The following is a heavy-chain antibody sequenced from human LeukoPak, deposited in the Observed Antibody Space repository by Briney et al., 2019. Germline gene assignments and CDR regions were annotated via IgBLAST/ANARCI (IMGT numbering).Heavy chain of an antibody. Sequence: PGGSLRLSCAASGFTFSSYWMSWVRQAPGKGLEWVANIKQDGSEKYYVDSVKGRFTISRDNAKNSLYLQMNSLRAEDTAVHYCARVPPYGDYRGDSQPADYWGQGTLVTVSS. CDR2: IKQDGSEK. D-gene: IGHD4-17*01. CDR3: ARVPPYGDYRGDSQPADY. CDR1: GFTFSSYW. J-gene: IGHJ4*02. V-gene: IGHV3-7*01.